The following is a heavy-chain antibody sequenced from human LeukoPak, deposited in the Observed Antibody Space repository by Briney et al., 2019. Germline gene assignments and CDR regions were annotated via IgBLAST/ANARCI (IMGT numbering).Heavy chain of an antibody. V-gene: IGHV4-34*01. CDR3: AEGRFSSTRRAFDY. D-gene: IGHD6-13*01. J-gene: IGHJ4*02. CDR2: INHSGST. Sequence: SETLSLTCTVYGGSFSGYYWSWIRQPPGKGLEWIGEINHSGSTNYNPSLKSRVTISVDTSKNQFSLKLSSVTAADTAVYYCAEGRFSSTRRAFDYWGQGTLVTGSS. CDR1: GGSFSGYY.